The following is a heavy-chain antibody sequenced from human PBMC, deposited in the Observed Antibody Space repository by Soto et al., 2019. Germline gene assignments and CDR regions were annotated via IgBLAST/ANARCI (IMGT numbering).Heavy chain of an antibody. D-gene: IGHD6-6*01. CDR1: GGSVSSGSYY. CDR2: IYYSGST. J-gene: IGHJ6*02. V-gene: IGHV4-61*01. CDR3: ARGYCSSGRAYYYNGLHV. Sequence: LTCTVSGGSVSSGSYYWSWIRQPPGKGLEWIGYIYYSGSTNYNPSLKRRVTISVDTSKNQFSLKLSSVTAADTAVYYCARGYCSSGRAYYYNGLHVWGLWPTLTV.